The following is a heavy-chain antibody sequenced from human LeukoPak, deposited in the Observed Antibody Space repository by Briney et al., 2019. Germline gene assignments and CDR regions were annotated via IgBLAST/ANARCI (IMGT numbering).Heavy chain of an antibody. CDR1: GFTFSSYW. CDR3: AREWAGPSFDY. J-gene: IGHJ4*02. Sequence: GGSLRLSCAASGFTFSSYWMSWVRQAPGKGLEWVANIKQDGSEKSYVDSVKGRFTISRDNTKNSLYLQMNSLRAEDAAVYFCAREWAGPSFDYWGQGTLVTVSS. V-gene: IGHV3-7*01. CDR2: IKQDGSEK. D-gene: IGHD6-19*01.